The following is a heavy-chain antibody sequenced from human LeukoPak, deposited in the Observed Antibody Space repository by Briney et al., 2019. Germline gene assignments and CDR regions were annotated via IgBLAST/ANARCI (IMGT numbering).Heavy chain of an antibody. J-gene: IGHJ4*02. CDR2: ISSSSSYI. D-gene: IGHD1-26*01. V-gene: IGHV3-21*01. Sequence: PGGSLRLSCAASGFTFSSYSMNWVRQAPGKGLEWVSSISSSSSYIYYADSVKGRFTISRDNAKNSLYLQMNSLRAEDTAVYYCAKDQGSPGGFDYWGQGTLVTVSS. CDR3: AKDQGSPGGFDY. CDR1: GFTFSSYS.